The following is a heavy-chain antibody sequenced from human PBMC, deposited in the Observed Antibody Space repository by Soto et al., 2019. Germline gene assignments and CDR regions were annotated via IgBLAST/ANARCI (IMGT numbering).Heavy chain of an antibody. Sequence: GGSLRLSCAASGVTFSSYAMSWVRQAPGKGLEWVSAISGSGGSTYYADSVKGRFTISRDNSKNTLYLQMNSLRAEDTAVYYCAKDGADYDILTGYYKSYYYYGMDVWGQGTTVTVSS. V-gene: IGHV3-23*01. D-gene: IGHD3-9*01. CDR1: GVTFSSYA. J-gene: IGHJ6*02. CDR2: ISGSGGST. CDR3: AKDGADYDILTGYYKSYYYYGMDV.